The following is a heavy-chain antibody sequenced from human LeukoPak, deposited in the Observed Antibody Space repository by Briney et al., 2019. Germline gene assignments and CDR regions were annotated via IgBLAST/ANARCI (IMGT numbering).Heavy chain of an antibody. CDR3: ARELAVGGKTIFDQ. J-gene: IGHJ4*02. V-gene: IGHV4-61*01. Sequence: PSETLSLTCTVSGGSISSSNSYWGWIRQPPGKGLEWIGNIQYSGTTNYNPSLKTRVTISEDTSKNQFSLKLASVTAADTAVYYCARELAVGGKTIFDQWGQGTLVTVSS. CDR2: IQYSGTT. CDR1: GGSISSSNSY. D-gene: IGHD6-19*01.